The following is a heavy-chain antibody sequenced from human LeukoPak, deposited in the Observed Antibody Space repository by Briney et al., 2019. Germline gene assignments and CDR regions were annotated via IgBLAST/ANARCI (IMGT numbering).Heavy chain of an antibody. CDR3: AQTTGWPGFDF. Sequence: SETLSLTCSASGASTSSRYWSWIRQSPGRTLEWIGHIYNGRNTRYNPSLTSRVTISVDTSKNQFSLSLTSVTAADTAIYYCAQTTGWPGFDFWGPGALVTVSS. D-gene: IGHD6-19*01. V-gene: IGHV4-59*08. CDR1: GASTSSRY. CDR2: IYNGRNT. J-gene: IGHJ4*02.